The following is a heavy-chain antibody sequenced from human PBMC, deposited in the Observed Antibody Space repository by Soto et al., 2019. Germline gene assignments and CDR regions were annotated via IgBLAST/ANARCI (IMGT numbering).Heavy chain of an antibody. Sequence: APVKVSCKASGYTFTSYAMHWARQAPGQRLEWMGWINAGNGNTNYSQKFQGRVTIARDTSTSTAYMGLRSLRSEDTAVYYCARNYRITIFGVVINDVQRPPPDYYYYMDVWGKGTTVTVSS. CDR1: GYTFTSYA. V-gene: IGHV1-3*01. CDR2: INAGNGNT. D-gene: IGHD3-3*01. CDR3: ARNYRITIFGVVINDVQRPPPDYYYYMDV. J-gene: IGHJ6*03.